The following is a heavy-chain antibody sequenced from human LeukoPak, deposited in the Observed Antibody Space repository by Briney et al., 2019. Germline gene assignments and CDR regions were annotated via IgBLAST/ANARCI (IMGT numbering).Heavy chain of an antibody. D-gene: IGHD3-22*01. Sequence: GESPKISCKGSGYSFTNYWIAWVRQMSGKGLEWMGIIYPGGSDTKYSPTFQGQVTISADKSINTAYLQSSSLTASDTAMYYCAILTDYYDSSGYYRNYNWFDPWGQGTLVTVSS. J-gene: IGHJ5*02. CDR3: AILTDYYDSSGYYRNYNWFDP. CDR2: IYPGGSDT. CDR1: GYSFTNYW. V-gene: IGHV5-51*01.